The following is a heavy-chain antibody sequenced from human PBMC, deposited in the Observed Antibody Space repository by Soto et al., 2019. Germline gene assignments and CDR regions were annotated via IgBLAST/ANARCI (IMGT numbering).Heavy chain of an antibody. D-gene: IGHD3-16*01. CDR3: ARRAHMSRRGETFSYYYYGMDV. Sequence: GESLKISCKGSGYSFTSYWISWVRQMPGKGLEWMGRIDPIDSYTNYSPSFQGHVTISADKSISTAYLQWSSLKASDTAMYYCARRAHMSRRGETFSYYYYGMDVWGQGTRVTVSS. V-gene: IGHV5-10-1*01. CDR2: IDPIDSYT. CDR1: GYSFTSYW. J-gene: IGHJ6*02.